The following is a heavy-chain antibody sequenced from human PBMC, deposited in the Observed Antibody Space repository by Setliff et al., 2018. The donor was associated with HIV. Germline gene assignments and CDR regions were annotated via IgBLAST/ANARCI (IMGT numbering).Heavy chain of an antibody. CDR2: INHTGNT. V-gene: IGHV4-34*01. D-gene: IGHD1-26*01. Sequence: SETLSLTCAVYGGSFSGYHWNWIREVPGKGLGWIGEINHTGNTQYNPSPKSRVTMSEETSKNQFSLKLKSVTAADTAIYFCARGKGGLVGPAEFDYWGPGTLVPVSS. CDR3: ARGKGGLVGPAEFDY. J-gene: IGHJ4*02. CDR1: GGSFSGYH.